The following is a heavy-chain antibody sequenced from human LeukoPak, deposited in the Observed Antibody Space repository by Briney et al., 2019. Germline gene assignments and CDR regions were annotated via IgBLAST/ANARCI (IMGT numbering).Heavy chain of an antibody. V-gene: IGHV4-59*01. D-gene: IGHD2-2*01. Sequence: PSETLSLTCTVSGGSISSYYWSWIRQPPGRGLEYIGHVYYSGNTDYNPSLKSRVTMSVDTSKNQFSLRLNSVTAADTAVYYCARWYCSTTTCYYLDDWGQGTLVTVSS. CDR1: GGSISSYY. J-gene: IGHJ4*02. CDR3: ARWYCSTTTCYYLDD. CDR2: VYYSGNT.